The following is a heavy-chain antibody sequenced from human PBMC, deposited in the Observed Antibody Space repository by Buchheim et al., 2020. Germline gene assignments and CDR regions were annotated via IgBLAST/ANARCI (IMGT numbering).Heavy chain of an antibody. V-gene: IGHV3-7*01. CDR3: AVGAHY. J-gene: IGHJ4*02. D-gene: IGHD1-26*01. CDR2: IAGDGVKI. Sequence: DVQLVESGGGLVQSGGSLRLSCEASGFIFDNFWMKWVRQAQGKGLEWVASIAGDGVKIYYGDAVKGRFTISRDNSKTSLFLQMDDLRSDDTAVYYCAVGAHYWGQGT. CDR1: GFIFDNFW.